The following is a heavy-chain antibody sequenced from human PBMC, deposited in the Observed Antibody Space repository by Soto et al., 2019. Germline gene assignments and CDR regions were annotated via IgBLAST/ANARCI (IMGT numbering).Heavy chain of an antibody. CDR2: IYYSGST. CDR1: GGSISSYY. CDR3: ARDIPPVTSDYYYYMDV. J-gene: IGHJ6*03. D-gene: IGHD4-17*01. V-gene: IGHV4-59*01. Sequence: SETLSLTCTVSGGSISSYYWSWIRQPPGKGLEWIGYIYYSGSTNYNPSLKSRVTISVDTSKNQFSLKLSSVTAADTAVYYCARDIPPVTSDYYYYMDVWGKGTTVTVSS.